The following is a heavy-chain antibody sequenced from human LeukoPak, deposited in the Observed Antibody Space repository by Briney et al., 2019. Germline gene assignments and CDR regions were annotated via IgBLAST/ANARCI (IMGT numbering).Heavy chain of an antibody. CDR3: ARERGELYRELDS. Sequence: GASVKVSCKASGYTFTTHFIHWVRQTPGQGLQWMGMINPSGGSAIYAQKFQGRVTMTSDTSTSTVYMELRSLRSEDTALYFCARERGELYRELDSWGQGTLVTVSS. J-gene: IGHJ4*02. D-gene: IGHD3-16*01. CDR2: INPSGGSA. CDR1: GYTFTTHF. V-gene: IGHV1-46*01.